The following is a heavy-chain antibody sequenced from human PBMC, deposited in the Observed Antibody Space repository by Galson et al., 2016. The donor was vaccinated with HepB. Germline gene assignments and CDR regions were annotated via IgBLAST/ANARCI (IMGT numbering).Heavy chain of an antibody. J-gene: IGHJ3*02. CDR3: ARDYGGTDWTFDI. V-gene: IGHV3-21*01. Sequence: SLRLSCAASGFTFTRHSINWVRQAPGKGLEWVSSISSSSSYIYYADSVKGRFTISRDNAKNSLSLQMNSLRAEDTAVYYCARDYGGTDWTFDIWGQGTMVIVT. CDR1: GFTFTRHS. D-gene: IGHD4-23*01. CDR2: ISSSSSYI.